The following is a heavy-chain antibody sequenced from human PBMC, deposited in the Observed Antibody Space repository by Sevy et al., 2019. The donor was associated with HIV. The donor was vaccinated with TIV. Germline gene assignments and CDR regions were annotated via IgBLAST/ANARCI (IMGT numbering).Heavy chain of an antibody. CDR1: GFTFSSYA. J-gene: IGHJ4*02. D-gene: IGHD4-17*01. CDR3: AKFGPDGDYVDY. V-gene: IGHV3-23*01. CDR2: ISGSGGST. Sequence: GGSLRLSCAASGFTFSSYAMSWVRQAPGKGLEWVSAISGSGGSTYYADSVKGRFTISRDSSKNTLYLQMNSLRAEDTALYYCAKFGPDGDYVDYWGQGTLVTVSS.